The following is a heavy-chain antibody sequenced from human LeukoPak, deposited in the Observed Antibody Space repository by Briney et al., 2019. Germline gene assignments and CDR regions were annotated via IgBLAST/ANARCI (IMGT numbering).Heavy chain of an antibody. V-gene: IGHV3-9*01. D-gene: IGHD3-22*01. CDR2: ISWNSGSI. Sequence: LSLTCAVYGGSFSGYYWSWVRQAPGKGLEWVSGISWNSGSIGYADSVKGRFTISRDNAKNSLYLQMNSLRAEDTALYYCAKDTYYDSSGYLGAFDIWGQGTMVTVSS. J-gene: IGHJ3*02. CDR3: AKDTYYDSSGYLGAFDI. CDR1: GGSFSGYY.